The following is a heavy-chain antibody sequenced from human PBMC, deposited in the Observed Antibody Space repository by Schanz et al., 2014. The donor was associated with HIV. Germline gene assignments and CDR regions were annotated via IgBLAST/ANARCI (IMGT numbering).Heavy chain of an antibody. CDR1: GYTFINYD. D-gene: IGHD1-26*01. V-gene: IGHV1-8*01. CDR2: MNPSTGNS. CDR3: ARGPKWEGIMDV. J-gene: IGHJ6*02. Sequence: QVQLVQSGAEVKKPGASVKVSCKASGYTFINYDIHWVRQASGLGLEWMGWMNPSTGNSGYAQMFQVRVTMTRDTSISNGSREEYRVKSEETAFSFCARGPKWEGIMDVWGQGTPVIVSS.